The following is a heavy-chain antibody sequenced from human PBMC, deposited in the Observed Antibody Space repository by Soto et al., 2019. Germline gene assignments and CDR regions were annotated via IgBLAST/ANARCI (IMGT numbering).Heavy chain of an antibody. J-gene: IGHJ4*02. D-gene: IGHD3-22*01. CDR3: AKEFYYDASGQYSDLYFES. CDR2: ISTRGGRT. Sequence: GGSLRLSCAASGFSFSSYAMSWVRQAPPQGLEWVSSISTRGGRTYYADSVKGRFSISRDNSANAVYLDMDNLRAEDTGIYYCAKEFYYDASGQYSDLYFESWGTGALVTVYS. V-gene: IGHV3-23*01. CDR1: GFSFSSYA.